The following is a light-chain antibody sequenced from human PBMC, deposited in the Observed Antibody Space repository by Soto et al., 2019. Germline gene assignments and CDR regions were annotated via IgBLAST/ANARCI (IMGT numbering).Light chain of an antibody. CDR2: AAS. J-gene: IGKJ1*01. Sequence: DIQMTQSPSSLSASVGDRVTITCRASQSISSYLNWYQQKPGKAPKLLIYAASSLQSGVPSRFSGSGSGTDFTLTISSLQPEDFATYYCQQSYSTPMTVGQGTTVEIK. V-gene: IGKV1-39*01. CDR3: QQSYSTPMT. CDR1: QSISSY.